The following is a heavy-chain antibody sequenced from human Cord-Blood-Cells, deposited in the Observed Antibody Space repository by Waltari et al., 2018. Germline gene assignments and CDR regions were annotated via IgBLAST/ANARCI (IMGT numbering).Heavy chain of an antibody. CDR2: CDPEDGET. CDR3: ATAELRYWYFDL. D-gene: IGHD1-7*01. V-gene: IGHV1-24*01. J-gene: IGHJ2*01. Sequence: QVQLVQSGAEVKKPGASVKVSCKVSGYTLTELSMHWVRQAPGKGIEWMGGCDPEDGETSYAQKFQGRVTMTEDTSTDTAYMELSSLRSEDTAVYYCATAELRYWYFDLWGRGTLVTVSS. CDR1: GYTLTELS.